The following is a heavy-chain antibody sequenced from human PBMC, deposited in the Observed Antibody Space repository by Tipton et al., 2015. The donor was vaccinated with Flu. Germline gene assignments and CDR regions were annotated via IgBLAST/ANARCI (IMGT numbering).Heavy chain of an antibody. CDR2: VNHSAVT. CDR3: ARPHRQFSDNAFDI. V-gene: IGHV4-34*01. Sequence: TLSLTCAVYGGSLTDYYWTWIRQPPGKGLEWIGEVNHSAVTTYNPSLKNRVTISLDTSRKQFSLNLSSVTAADTAVYYCARPHRQFSDNAFDIWGQGKMVTVSS. D-gene: IGHD5-24*01. CDR1: GGSLTDYY. J-gene: IGHJ3*02.